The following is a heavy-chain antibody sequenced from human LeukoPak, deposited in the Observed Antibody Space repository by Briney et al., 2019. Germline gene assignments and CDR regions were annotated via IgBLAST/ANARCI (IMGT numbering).Heavy chain of an antibody. CDR1: GFIFSSYS. J-gene: IGHJ6*04. Sequence: PGGFLRLSCAASGFIFSSYSMNWVRQAPGKGLEWVSSISSSSSYIYYADSVKGRFTISRDNAKNSLYLQMNSLRAEDTAVYYCARFRITMVRGVKDVWGKGTTVTVSS. CDR2: ISSSSSYI. CDR3: ARFRITMVRGVKDV. D-gene: IGHD3-10*01. V-gene: IGHV3-21*01.